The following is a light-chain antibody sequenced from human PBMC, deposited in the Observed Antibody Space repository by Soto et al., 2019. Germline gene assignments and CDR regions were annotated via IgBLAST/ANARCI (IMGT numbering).Light chain of an antibody. CDR2: AAS. CDR3: QQLSRYPLT. V-gene: IGKV1-27*01. CDR1: QAITNY. J-gene: IGKJ4*01. Sequence: DIQMTQSPSSLSASVGDRVTITCRASQAITNYLAWYQQKPGKVPKLLIYAASTLQSGVPSRFSGSGSGTDFTLTISSLQPEDFATYYCQQLSRYPLTFGGGTKVDIK.